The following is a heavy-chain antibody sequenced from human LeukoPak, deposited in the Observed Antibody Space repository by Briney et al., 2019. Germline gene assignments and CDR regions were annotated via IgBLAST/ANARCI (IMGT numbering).Heavy chain of an antibody. CDR2: INHSGST. Sequence: SETLSLTCAVYGGSFSGYYWSWIRQPPGKGLEWIGEINHSGSTNYNPSLKSRVTISVDTSKNQFSLKLSSATAADTAVYYCARGLRCSSTSCYGSKFRYYYYGMDVWGKGTTVTVSS. V-gene: IGHV4-34*01. D-gene: IGHD2-2*01. CDR3: ARGLRCSSTSCYGSKFRYYYYGMDV. J-gene: IGHJ6*04. CDR1: GGSFSGYY.